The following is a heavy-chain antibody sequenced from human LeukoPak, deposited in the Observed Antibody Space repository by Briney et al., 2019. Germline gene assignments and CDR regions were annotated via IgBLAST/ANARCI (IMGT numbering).Heavy chain of an antibody. D-gene: IGHD3-22*01. Sequence: SETLSLTCTVSGGSLSSSSYYWGWIRQPPGKGLEWVGSIYYSGSTYYNPSLKSRVTISVDTSKNQFSLKLSSVTAADTAVYYCARHMYYYDSSGYYMDYWGQGTLVTVSS. CDR2: IYYSGST. CDR3: ARHMYYYDSSGYYMDY. CDR1: GGSLSSSSYY. J-gene: IGHJ4*02. V-gene: IGHV4-39*01.